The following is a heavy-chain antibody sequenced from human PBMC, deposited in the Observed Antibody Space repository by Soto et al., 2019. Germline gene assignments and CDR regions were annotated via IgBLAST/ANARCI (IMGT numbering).Heavy chain of an antibody. J-gene: IGHJ4*02. CDR1: GIEFSNYA. CDR2: VSASGRSR. CDR3: AKDGNWLDVYYDV. V-gene: IGHV3-23*01. D-gene: IGHD3-16*01. Sequence: EVQLLESGGGLVQRGGSLRLSCVGSGIEFSNYAMSWVRQAPGKGLEWVSIVSASGRSRYHADSVKGRFTISRDNSKNTLYLHMTNLRAEDTAVYYCAKDGNWLDVYYDVWGQGTPVTVSS.